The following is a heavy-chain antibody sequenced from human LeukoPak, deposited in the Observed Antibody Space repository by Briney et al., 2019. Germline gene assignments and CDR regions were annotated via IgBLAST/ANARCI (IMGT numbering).Heavy chain of an antibody. Sequence: ASVKVSCKASGYTFASYAMHWVRQAPGQRLEWMGWINAGNGNTKYSQKFQGRVTITRDTSASTAYMELSSLRSEDTAVYYCARDGSGSYFYYYGMDVWGQGTTVTVSS. V-gene: IGHV1-3*01. CDR3: ARDGSGSYFYYYGMDV. CDR2: INAGNGNT. J-gene: IGHJ6*02. CDR1: GYTFASYA. D-gene: IGHD1-26*01.